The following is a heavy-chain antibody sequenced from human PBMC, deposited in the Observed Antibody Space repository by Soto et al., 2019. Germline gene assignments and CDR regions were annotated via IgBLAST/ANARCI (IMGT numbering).Heavy chain of an antibody. J-gene: IGHJ6*02. CDR3: ARSPYDYVRGSYRPHTVVTHMDV. CDR2: IIPIFGTA. V-gene: IGHV1-69*13. D-gene: IGHD3-16*02. CDR1: GGTFSSYA. Sequence: SVKVSCKASGGTFSSYAISWVRQAPGQGLEWMGGIIPIFGTANYAQKFQGRVTITADESTSTAYMELSSLRSEDTAVYYCARSPYDYVRGSYRPHTVVTHMDVWGQGTTVTVSS.